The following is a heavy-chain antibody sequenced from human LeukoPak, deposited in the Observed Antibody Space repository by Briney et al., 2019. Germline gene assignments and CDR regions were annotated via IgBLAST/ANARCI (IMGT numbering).Heavy chain of an antibody. D-gene: IGHD3-16*02. J-gene: IGHJ4*02. V-gene: IGHV4-34*01. CDR2: INHSGST. CDR1: GGSFSGYY. Sequence: PSETLSLTCVVYGGSFSGYYWSWIRQPPGKGLEWIGEINHSGSTNYNPSLKSRVTISVDTSKNQFSLKLSSVTAADTAVYYCARGVADYVWGSYPSPFDYWGQGTLVTVSS. CDR3: ARGVADYVWGSYPSPFDY.